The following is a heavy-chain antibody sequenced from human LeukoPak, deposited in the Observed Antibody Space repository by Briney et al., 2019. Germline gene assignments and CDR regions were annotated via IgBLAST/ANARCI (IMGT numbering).Heavy chain of an antibody. V-gene: IGHV4-4*07. CDR3: AREGDDFWSGYPGFDAFDI. CDR2: IYTSGST. CDR1: GGSISSYY. Sequence: PSETLSLTCTVSGGSISSYYWSWIRQPAGKGLEWIGRIYTSGSTNYNPSLKSRVTMSVDTSKNQFSLKLSSVTAADTAVYYCAREGDDFWSGYPGFDAFDIWGQGTMVTVSS. D-gene: IGHD3-3*01. J-gene: IGHJ3*02.